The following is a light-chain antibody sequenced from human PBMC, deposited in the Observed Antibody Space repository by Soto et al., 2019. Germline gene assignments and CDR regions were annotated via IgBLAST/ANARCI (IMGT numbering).Light chain of an antibody. CDR1: QDISNY. J-gene: IGKJ4*01. Sequence: DIQMTQSPSSLSASVADTVTITCRASQDISNYLAWYQQRPGKVPKLLIYAASTLQSGVPSRFRGSGSGTDFTLTINYLQPEDVTTYYCQNYNSAPLTFGGGTKVEIK. CDR3: QNYNSAPLT. CDR2: AAS. V-gene: IGKV1-27*01.